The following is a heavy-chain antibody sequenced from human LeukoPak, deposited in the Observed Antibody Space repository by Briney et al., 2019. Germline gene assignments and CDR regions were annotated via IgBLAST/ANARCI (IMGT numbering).Heavy chain of an antibody. D-gene: IGHD3-3*01. Sequence: PSETLSLTCAVYGGSFSGYYWSWIRQPPGKGLEWIGEINHSGSTNYNPSLKSRVTISVDTSKNQFSLKLSSVTAADTAVYYCARLHDFWSGYYTYYYYYGMDVWGQGTMVTVSS. V-gene: IGHV4-34*01. CDR3: ARLHDFWSGYYTYYYYYGMDV. J-gene: IGHJ6*02. CDR2: INHSGST. CDR1: GGSFSGYY.